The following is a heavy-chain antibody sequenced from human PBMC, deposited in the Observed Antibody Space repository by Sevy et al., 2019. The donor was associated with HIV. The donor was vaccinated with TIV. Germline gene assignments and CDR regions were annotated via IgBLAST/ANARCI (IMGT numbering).Heavy chain of an antibody. CDR3: AGWSSAWTLFDY. CDR2: IYSDGKT. CDR1: GFTVSRNY. V-gene: IGHV3-66*01. D-gene: IGHD6-19*01. J-gene: IGHJ4*02. Sequence: GGFLRLSCAASGFTVSRNYMSWVRQAPGKGLEWVSVIYSDGKTFYADSLQDRFTISRDNSKNTLYLQMNSLRAEDTAVYYCAGWSSAWTLFDYWGQGTLVTVSS.